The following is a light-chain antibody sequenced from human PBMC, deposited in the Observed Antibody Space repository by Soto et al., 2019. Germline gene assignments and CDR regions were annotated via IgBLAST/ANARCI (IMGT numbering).Light chain of an antibody. CDR2: DVS. CDR3: SSYTSSSTLLV. CDR1: SSDVGGYNY. Sequence: SVLNQPASVSGSPGQSITISCTGTSSDVGGYNYVSWYQQHPGKAPKLMIYDVSNRPSGVSNRFSGSKSGNTASLTISGLQAENEADYYCSSYTSSSTLLVFGTGTKVTVL. V-gene: IGLV2-14*01. J-gene: IGLJ1*01.